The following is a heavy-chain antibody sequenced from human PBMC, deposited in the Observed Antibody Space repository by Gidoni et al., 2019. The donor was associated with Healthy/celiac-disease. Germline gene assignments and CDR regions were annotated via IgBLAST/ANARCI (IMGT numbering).Heavy chain of an antibody. D-gene: IGHD3-22*01. V-gene: IGHV4-34*01. Sequence: QVQLQQWGAGLLKPSETLSLTCAVYGGSFSGYYWSWIRQPPGKGLEWIGEINHSGSTNSNPSLKSRVTISVDTSKNQFSLKLSSVTAADTAVYYCARARGYSSGYYYGYWGQGTLVTVSS. J-gene: IGHJ4*02. CDR2: INHSGST. CDR3: ARARGYSSGYYYGY. CDR1: GGSFSGYY.